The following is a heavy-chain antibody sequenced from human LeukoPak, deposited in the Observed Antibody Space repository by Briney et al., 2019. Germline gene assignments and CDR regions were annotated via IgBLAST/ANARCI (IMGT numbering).Heavy chain of an antibody. CDR1: GGSISSYY. J-gene: IGHJ4*02. D-gene: IGHD1/OR15-1a*01. V-gene: IGHV4-4*09. CDR3: ERRNNGGID. Sequence: SETLSLTCTVSGGSISSYYWSWIRQPPGKGLEWIGYIYTSGSTNYNPSLKSRVTISVDTSKNQFSLKLSSVTAADTAVYYCERRNNGGIDWGQGTLVTVSS. CDR2: IYTSGST.